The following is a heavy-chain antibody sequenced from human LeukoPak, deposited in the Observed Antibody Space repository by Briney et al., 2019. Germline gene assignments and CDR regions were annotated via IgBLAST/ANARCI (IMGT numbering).Heavy chain of an antibody. CDR2: ISSSSSYI. J-gene: IGHJ6*02. CDR3: ARDGVVVVPAAMSYHYYGMDV. D-gene: IGHD2-2*01. CDR1: GFTFSSYS. Sequence: GGSLRLSCAAPGFTFSSYSMNWVRQAPGKGLEWVSSISSSSSYIYYADSVKGRFTISRDNAKNSLYLQMNSLRAEDTAVYYCARDGVVVVPAAMSYHYYGMDVWGQGTTVTVSS. V-gene: IGHV3-21*01.